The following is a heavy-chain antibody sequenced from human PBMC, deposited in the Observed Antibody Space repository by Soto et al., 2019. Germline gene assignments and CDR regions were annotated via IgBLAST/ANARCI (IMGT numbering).Heavy chain of an antibody. V-gene: IGHV5-51*01. CDR3: ARLPRDCNKTSCYYADH. Sequence: GESLKISCRGSGYGFSTNWFGWVRQLPGRGLEWVGIMYPGDSDTRYNPSLQGHVTLSVDVTVSTAFLQWRSLETSDTGMYFCARLPRDCNKTSCYYADHWGQETQVTVSS. J-gene: IGHJ4*02. CDR1: GYGFSTNW. CDR2: MYPGDSDT. D-gene: IGHD3-3*01.